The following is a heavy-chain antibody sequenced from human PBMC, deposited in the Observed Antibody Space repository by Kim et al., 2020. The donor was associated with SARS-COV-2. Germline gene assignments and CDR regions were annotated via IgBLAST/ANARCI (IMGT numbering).Heavy chain of an antibody. CDR1: GLTLSNAW. V-gene: IGHV3-15*01. J-gene: IGHJ4*03. CDR3: ATGFKRGWHEYYFEF. Sequence: GGSLRLSCVASGLTLSNAWMSWVRQVPGKGLEWVGRIKSKSDGGTTEYAALVKGRFTITRDDSKNTLYLQMNSMETEDTAVYYCATGFKRGWHEYYFEFWGQGTLVTVSS. D-gene: IGHD3-16*01. CDR2: IKSKSDGGTT.